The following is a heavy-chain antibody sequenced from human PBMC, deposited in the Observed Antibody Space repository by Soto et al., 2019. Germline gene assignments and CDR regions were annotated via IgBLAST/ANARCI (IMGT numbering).Heavy chain of an antibody. CDR1: GFSLSTSGVG. V-gene: IGHV2-5*02. CDR2: IYWDDDK. J-gene: IGHJ2*01. CDR3: AHSLYDYGGPSVCYFDL. D-gene: IGHD4-17*01. Sequence: QITLRESGPTLVKPTQTLTLTCTFSGFSLSTSGVGVAWIRQPPGKALEWLALIYWDDDKRYSPYLKSRLTITNDTSKNLVVLTMTNIDPVDTATYYCAHSLYDYGGPSVCYFDLWGRGTLVTVSS.